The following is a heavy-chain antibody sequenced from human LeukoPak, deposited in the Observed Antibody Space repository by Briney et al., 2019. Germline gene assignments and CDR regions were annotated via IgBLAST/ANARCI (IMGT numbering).Heavy chain of an antibody. Sequence: GGSLRLSCAASGFTFSSYGMHWVRQAPGKGLEWVAVIWYDGSNKYYADSVKGRFTISRDNSKNTLYLQMNSLRAEDTAVYYCARGLRSSGLDPWGQGTLVTVSS. D-gene: IGHD6-19*01. CDR2: IWYDGSNK. CDR3: ARGLRSSGLDP. J-gene: IGHJ5*02. V-gene: IGHV3-33*01. CDR1: GFTFSSYG.